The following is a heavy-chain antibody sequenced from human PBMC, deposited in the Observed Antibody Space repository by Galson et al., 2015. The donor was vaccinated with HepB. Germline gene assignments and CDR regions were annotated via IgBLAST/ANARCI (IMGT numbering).Heavy chain of an antibody. J-gene: IGHJ4*02. CDR1: GYTFTSYA. D-gene: IGHD2-2*01. CDR3: ARDGFLGSRNGY. Sequence: SVKVSCKASGYTFTSYAMHWVRQAPGQRLEWMGWINAGNGNTKYSQKFQGRVTITRDTSTSTAYMELRSLRSDDTAVYYCARDGFLGSRNGYWGQGTLVTVSS. V-gene: IGHV1-3*01. CDR2: INAGNGNT.